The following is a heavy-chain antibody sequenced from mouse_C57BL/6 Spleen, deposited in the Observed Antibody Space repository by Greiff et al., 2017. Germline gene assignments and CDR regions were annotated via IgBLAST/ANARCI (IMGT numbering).Heavy chain of an antibody. CDR1: GYTFTSYW. Sequence: QVQLQQSGAELAKPGASVKLSCKASGYTFTSYWMHWVKQRPGQGLEWIGYINPSSGYTKYNQKFKDKATLTADKSSSTAYMQLSSLTYEDSAVYYCATSYYSNYVSFDYWGQGTTLTVSS. CDR3: ATSYYSNYVSFDY. CDR2: INPSSGYT. V-gene: IGHV1-7*01. D-gene: IGHD2-5*01. J-gene: IGHJ2*01.